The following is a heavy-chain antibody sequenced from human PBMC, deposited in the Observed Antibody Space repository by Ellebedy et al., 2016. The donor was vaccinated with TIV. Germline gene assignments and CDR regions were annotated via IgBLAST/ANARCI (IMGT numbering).Heavy chain of an antibody. J-gene: IGHJ3*02. D-gene: IGHD3-22*01. Sequence: GESLKISCKGSGYSFTSYWIGWVRQMPGKGLEWMGIIYPGDSDTRYSPSFQGQVTISADKSISTAYLQWSSLKASDTAMYYCARLTYYYDSSGYYFPGRGAFDIWGQGTMVTVSS. CDR3: ARLTYYYDSSGYYFPGRGAFDI. CDR2: IYPGDSDT. V-gene: IGHV5-51*01. CDR1: GYSFTSYW.